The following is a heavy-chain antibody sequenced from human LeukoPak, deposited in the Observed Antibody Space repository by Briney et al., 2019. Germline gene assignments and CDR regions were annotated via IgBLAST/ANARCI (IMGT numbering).Heavy chain of an antibody. CDR1: GYTFTNSY. CDR2: INPDGGNT. V-gene: IGHV1-46*01. CDR3: ARDFYCTNGVCSNLGN. D-gene: IGHD2-8*01. J-gene: IGHJ4*02. Sequence: ASVKVSCKASGYTFTNSYIHWVRQAPGQVLEWMGLINPDGGNTNYAQKFQGRVTMTRDMPTSTVYMELSSLRSEDTAVYYCARDFYCTNGVCSNLGNWGQGTLVTVSS.